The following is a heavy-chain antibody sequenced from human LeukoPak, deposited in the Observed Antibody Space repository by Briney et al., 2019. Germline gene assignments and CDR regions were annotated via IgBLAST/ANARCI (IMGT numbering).Heavy chain of an antibody. D-gene: IGHD6-13*01. V-gene: IGHV3-7*01. CDR3: ARESSSSWYSFDY. CDR1: GFTFSSYW. CDR2: IKQDGSEK. Sequence: GGSLRLSCAASGFTFSSYWMSWVRQAPGKGLEWVANIKQDGSEKYYVDSVKGRFTISRDNAKNSLYLRMNSLRAEDTAVYYCARESSSSWYSFDYWGQGTLVTVSS. J-gene: IGHJ4*02.